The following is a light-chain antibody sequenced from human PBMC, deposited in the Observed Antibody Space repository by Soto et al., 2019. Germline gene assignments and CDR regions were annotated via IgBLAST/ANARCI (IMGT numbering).Light chain of an antibody. J-gene: IGLJ2*01. CDR2: WVT. CDR3: SSYTSSTTLSVV. CDR1: SSDVGGYNY. Sequence: QSALTQPASVSGSPGQSITISCTGTSSDVGGYNYVSWYQQRPGKAPKLMIYWVTNRPSGVSNRFSGSKSGNTASLTISGLQAEDEADYYCSSYTSSTTLSVVFGGGTKLTVL. V-gene: IGLV2-14*01.